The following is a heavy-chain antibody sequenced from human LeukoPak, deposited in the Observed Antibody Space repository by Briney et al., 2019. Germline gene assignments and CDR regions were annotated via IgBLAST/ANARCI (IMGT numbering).Heavy chain of an antibody. Sequence: ASVKVSCKASGYTFTSYGISWVRQAPGQGLEWMGWINPNSGGTNYAQKFQGRVTMTRDTSISTAYMELSRLRSDDTAVYYCARVVTANDAFDIWGQGTMVTVSS. V-gene: IGHV1-2*02. J-gene: IGHJ3*02. CDR3: ARVVTANDAFDI. CDR2: INPNSGGT. CDR1: GYTFTSYG. D-gene: IGHD2-21*02.